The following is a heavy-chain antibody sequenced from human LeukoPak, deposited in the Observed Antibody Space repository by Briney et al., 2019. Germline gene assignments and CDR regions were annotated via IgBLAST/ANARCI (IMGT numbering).Heavy chain of an antibody. CDR3: TSDDPVNRS. J-gene: IGHJ4*02. Sequence: GGSLRLSCAASGFAFSNAWMSWVRQAPGKGLEWVGRIKSKTSGETTDYAAPLKVRFTISRDESKNTLFLQVNTLKTEDTAMYYCTSDDPVNRSWGQGTLVTVSS. CDR1: GFAFSNAW. V-gene: IGHV3-15*01. CDR2: IKSKTSGETT.